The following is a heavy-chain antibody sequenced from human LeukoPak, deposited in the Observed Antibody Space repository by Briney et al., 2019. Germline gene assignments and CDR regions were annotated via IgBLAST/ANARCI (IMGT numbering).Heavy chain of an antibody. CDR3: ALGGSSDLEWLVDYFDH. D-gene: IGHD3-3*01. CDR2: IDPNTGGT. V-gene: IGHV1-2*06. CDR1: GYTLSGYF. Sequence: GASVKVSCKTAGYTLSGYFRHWIRQAPGRGLEWMGRIDPNTGGTNYAQKVQGRVTMTSDSSIRSAYMDLSRLSLDDSAVYYCALGGSSDLEWLVDYFDHWGQGSLVLVSS. J-gene: IGHJ4*02.